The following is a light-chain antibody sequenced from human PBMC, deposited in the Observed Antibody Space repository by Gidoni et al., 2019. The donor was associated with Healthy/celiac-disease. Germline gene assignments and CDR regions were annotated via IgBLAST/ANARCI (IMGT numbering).Light chain of an antibody. Sequence: EIVLTQSPGTLSLSPGERATRSCRASQSVSSSYLAWYQQKPGQAPRLPIYGASSRATGIPDRFSGSGSGTDITLTISRLEPEDFAVYDCQQYGSSPKLTFGGGTKVEIK. V-gene: IGKV3-20*01. CDR3: QQYGSSPKLT. J-gene: IGKJ4*01. CDR1: QSVSSSY. CDR2: GAS.